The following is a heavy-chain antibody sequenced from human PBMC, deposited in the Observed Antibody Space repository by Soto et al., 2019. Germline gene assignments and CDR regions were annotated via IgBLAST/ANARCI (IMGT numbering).Heavy chain of an antibody. V-gene: IGHV3-15*07. CDR1: GFTFSNAW. D-gene: IGHD3-10*01. CDR3: TSDYYGSGRRDYYYYGMDV. J-gene: IGHJ6*02. CDR2: IKSKTDGGTT. Sequence: GGSLRLSCAASGFTFSNAWMNWVRQAPGKGLEWVGRIKSKTDGGTTDYAAPVKGRFTISRDDSKNTLYLQMNSLKTEDTAVYYCTSDYYGSGRRDYYYYGMDVWGQGTTVTVSS.